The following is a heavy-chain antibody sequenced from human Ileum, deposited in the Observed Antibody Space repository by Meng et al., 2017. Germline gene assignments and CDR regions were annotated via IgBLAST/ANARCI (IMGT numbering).Heavy chain of an antibody. CDR3: ARGLEYYDSRGHLGRNFDS. CDR1: GFTVSYNY. Sequence: EVHLVESGGNLVQPGGSLRLSCAASGFTVSYNYMNWVRQAPGKGLEWVSVISSGGSASYADSVKGRFTISRDISKNTLYLQMNSLRAEDTAVYYCARGLEYYDSRGHLGRNFDSWGQGTLVTVSS. V-gene: IGHV3-66*01. J-gene: IGHJ4*02. CDR2: ISSGGSA. D-gene: IGHD3-22*01.